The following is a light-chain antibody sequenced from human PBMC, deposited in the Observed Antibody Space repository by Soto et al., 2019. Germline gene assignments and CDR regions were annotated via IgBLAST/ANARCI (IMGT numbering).Light chain of an antibody. J-gene: IGKJ1*01. CDR1: QSITNSY. CDR2: RAS. Sequence: EIVLTQSPGTLSLSPGERATLSCRASQSITNSYLAWYQQKPGQAPRLLFYRASSRATGILDRFRGSGSGTDFTLTISRLEPEDFAVYYCQQYDRSPWTFGQGTKVEIK. V-gene: IGKV3-20*01. CDR3: QQYDRSPWT.